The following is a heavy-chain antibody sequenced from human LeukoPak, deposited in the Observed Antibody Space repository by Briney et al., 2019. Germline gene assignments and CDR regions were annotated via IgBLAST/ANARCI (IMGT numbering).Heavy chain of an antibody. V-gene: IGHV3-20*04. CDR1: GFTFSSYA. D-gene: IGHD3-22*01. CDR3: ARYYDSSGYYPDY. CDR2: INWNGGST. Sequence: PGGSLRLSCAASGFTFSSYAMSWVRQAPGKGLEWVSGINWNGGSTGYADSVKGRFTISRDNAKNSLYLQMNSLRAEDTALYYCARYYDSSGYYPDYWGQGTLVTVSS. J-gene: IGHJ4*02.